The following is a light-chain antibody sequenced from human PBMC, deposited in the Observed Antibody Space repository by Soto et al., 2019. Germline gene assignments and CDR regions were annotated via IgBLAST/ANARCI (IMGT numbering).Light chain of an antibody. V-gene: IGLV2-23*01. Sequence: QSALTQPASVSGSPGQSITISCSGTSNEVGTYFLVSWYQHHPGKAPELIIYEDIKRPSGVSYRFSGSKSGNTASLTISGLQAEHEADYFCFSFACRSTPYVFGTGTKVTVL. CDR1: SNEVGTYFL. CDR2: EDI. CDR3: FSFACRSTPYV. J-gene: IGLJ1*01.